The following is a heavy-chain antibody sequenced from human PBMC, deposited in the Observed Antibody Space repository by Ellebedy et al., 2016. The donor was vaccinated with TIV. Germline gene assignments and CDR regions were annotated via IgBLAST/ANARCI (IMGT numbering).Heavy chain of an antibody. J-gene: IGHJ4*02. CDR2: INSDGSST. CDR1: GFTFSSYW. CDR3: AKVDN. V-gene: IGHV3-74*01. D-gene: IGHD3-9*01. Sequence: GESLKISXAASGFTFSSYWMHWVRQAPGKGLVWVSRINSDGSSTSYADSVKGRFTISRDNAKNTLYLQMNSLRAEDTAVYYCAKVDNWGQGTLVTVSS.